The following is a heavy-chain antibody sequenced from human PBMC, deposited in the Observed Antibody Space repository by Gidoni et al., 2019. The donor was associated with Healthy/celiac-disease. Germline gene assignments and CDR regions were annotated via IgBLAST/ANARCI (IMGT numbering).Heavy chain of an antibody. J-gene: IGHJ2*01. D-gene: IGHD3-22*01. Sequence: EVQLLESGGGLVQPGGSLRLSCAASGFTFSSSAMSWVRQAPGKGLEGVSAISGSGGSTYYADSVKGRFTIARDNSKNTLYLQMNSLRAEDTAGYYCAKDSPSMIVADWYFDLWGRGTLVTVSS. CDR3: AKDSPSMIVADWYFDL. V-gene: IGHV3-23*01. CDR2: ISGSGGST. CDR1: GFTFSSSA.